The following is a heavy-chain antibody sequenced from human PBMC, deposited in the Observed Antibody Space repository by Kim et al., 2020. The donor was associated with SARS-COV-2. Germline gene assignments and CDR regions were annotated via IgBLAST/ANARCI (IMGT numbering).Heavy chain of an antibody. Sequence: SETLSLTCAVSGGSISSGGYSWSWIRQPPGKGLEWIGYIYHSGSTYYNPSLKSRVTISVDRSKNQFSLKLSSVTAADTAVYYCARVLGYCSSTSCLYYYGMDVWGQGTTVTVSS. CDR1: GGSISSGGYS. V-gene: IGHV4-30-2*01. CDR2: IYHSGST. D-gene: IGHD2-2*01. CDR3: ARVLGYCSSTSCLYYYGMDV. J-gene: IGHJ6*02.